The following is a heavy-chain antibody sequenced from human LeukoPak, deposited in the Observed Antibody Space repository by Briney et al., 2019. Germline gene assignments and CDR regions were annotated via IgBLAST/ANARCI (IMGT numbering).Heavy chain of an antibody. CDR2: MNPNSGNT. D-gene: IGHD1-20*01. CDR3: ARDLGGITGTAYYYGLDV. CDR1: GYTFTSYD. V-gene: IGHV1-8*01. Sequence: ASVKVSCKAPGYTFTSYDINWVRQATGQGLEWMGWMNPNSGNTGYAQKFQGRVTMTRNTSISTAYMELSSLRSEDTAVYYCARDLGGITGTAYYYGLDVWGQGTTVTVSS. J-gene: IGHJ6*02.